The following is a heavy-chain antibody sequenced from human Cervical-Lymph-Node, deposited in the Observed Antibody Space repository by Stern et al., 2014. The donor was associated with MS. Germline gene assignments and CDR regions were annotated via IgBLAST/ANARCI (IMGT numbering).Heavy chain of an antibody. V-gene: IGHV3-15*01. Sequence: EVQLVESGGGLVKPGGSLRLSCAASGFTFSGTWMNWVGQAPGKGLEWVGRIKTTSDGGTTDYAAPVKGRFIISRDDSKNTLYLQMNSLKSEDTGIYYCTTVLSWGQGTLVTVSS. CDR3: TTVLS. J-gene: IGHJ4*02. CDR2: IKTTSDGGTT. CDR1: GFTFSGTW.